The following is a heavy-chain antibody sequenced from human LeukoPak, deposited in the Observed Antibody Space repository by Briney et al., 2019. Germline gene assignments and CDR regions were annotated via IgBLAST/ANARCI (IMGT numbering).Heavy chain of an antibody. CDR1: GGSFSGYY. CDR2: INHSGST. J-gene: IGHJ6*02. Sequence: SETLSLTCAVYGGSFSGYYWSWIRQPPGKGLEWIGEINHSGSTNYNPSLKSRVTISVDTSKNQFSLKLSSVTAADTAVYYCARQAFGVVMFGMDVWGQGTTVTVSS. D-gene: IGHD3-3*01. CDR3: ARQAFGVVMFGMDV. V-gene: IGHV4-34*01.